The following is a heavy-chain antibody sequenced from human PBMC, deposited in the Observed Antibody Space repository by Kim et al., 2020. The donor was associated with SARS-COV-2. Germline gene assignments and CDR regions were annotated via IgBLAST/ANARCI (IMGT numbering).Heavy chain of an antibody. Sequence: GGSLRLSCAASGFTLSGSPMHWVRQASGKGLEWVGRIKNKANNYATTYAASVKGRFTISRDDSKNTAYLQMNSLRTEDTAIYYCSSFDDYGVYWGQGALVTVSS. CDR2: IKNKANNYAT. V-gene: IGHV3-73*01. CDR1: GFTLSGSP. D-gene: IGHD4-17*01. J-gene: IGHJ4*02. CDR3: SSFDDYGVY.